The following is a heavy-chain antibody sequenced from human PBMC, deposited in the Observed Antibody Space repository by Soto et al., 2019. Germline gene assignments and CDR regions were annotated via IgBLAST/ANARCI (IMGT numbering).Heavy chain of an antibody. CDR1: GFTFSSYD. CDR3: VRRVSGNYDY. CDR2: ISSNGGTT. V-gene: IGHV3-64*01. D-gene: IGHD1-7*01. Sequence: EGQLAESGGGMVQPGGSLRLSCVASGFTFSSYDMHWVRQAAGKGLEYVSSISSNGGTTYYGNSVKGRFTISRDNSKNTLYLQMGSLRAEDMAVYYCVRRVSGNYDYWGQGTLVTVSS. J-gene: IGHJ4*02.